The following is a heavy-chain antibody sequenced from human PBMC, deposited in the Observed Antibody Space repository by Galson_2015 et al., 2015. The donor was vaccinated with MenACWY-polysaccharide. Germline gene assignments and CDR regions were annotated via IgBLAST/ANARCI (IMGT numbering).Heavy chain of an antibody. CDR2: ISYDGINK. CDR3: ARDYCDRITCSGMDV. CDR1: GFTFSSYA. J-gene: IGHJ6*02. Sequence: SLRLSCAASGFTFSSYAIHWVRQAPGKGLEWVAVISYDGINKYYADSVKGRFTISRDSSKYTVYLQMNSLRAGDTTVYYCARDYCDRITCSGMDVWGQGTTVTVSS. D-gene: IGHD2/OR15-2a*01. V-gene: IGHV3-30-3*01.